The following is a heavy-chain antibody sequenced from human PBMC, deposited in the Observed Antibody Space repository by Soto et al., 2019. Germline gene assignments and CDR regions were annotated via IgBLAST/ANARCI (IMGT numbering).Heavy chain of an antibody. CDR2: ISYSGKTI. CDR1: GFTFSSYT. Sequence: EVQLVESGGGLVQPGGSLRLSCEASGFTFSSYTMIWVRQAPGKGLEWVSYISYSGKTIHYADSVKGRFTISRDNAKNSLYLQMNSLRAEHTAVYYCARWEAGAEYWGQGTLVTVSS. CDR3: ARWEAGAEY. J-gene: IGHJ4*02. V-gene: IGHV3-48*01. D-gene: IGHD1-26*01.